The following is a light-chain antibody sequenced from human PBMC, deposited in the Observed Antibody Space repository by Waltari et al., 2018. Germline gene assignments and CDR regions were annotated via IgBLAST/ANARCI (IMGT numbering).Light chain of an antibody. CDR1: SGSIATDY. CDR3: HSYDSSPFWV. V-gene: IGLV6-57*03. CDR2: EAD. Sequence: NFLLTQPHSVSESPGKTVTISCTRSSGSIATDYVQWYQQRPGRAPTTVIYEADQRPSGVPDRFSGSIDSSSNSASLTISGLKTEDEADYYCHSYDSSPFWVFGGGTKLTVL. J-gene: IGLJ3*02.